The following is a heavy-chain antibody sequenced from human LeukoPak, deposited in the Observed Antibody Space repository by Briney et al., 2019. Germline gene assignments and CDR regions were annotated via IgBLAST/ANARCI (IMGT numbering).Heavy chain of an antibody. CDR2: ISGSGSST. V-gene: IGHV3-23*01. D-gene: IGHD2-21*02. CDR1: GFTFSSYA. CDR3: AKDYAYCGGDCYSGWFNP. Sequence: GGSLRLSCAASGFTFSSYAMSWVRQAPGKGLEWVSAISGSGSSTYHTDSVKGRFTISRDNSKNTLYLQMNSLRAEDTAVYYCAKDYAYCGGDCYSGWFNPWGHGTQVTVSS. J-gene: IGHJ5*02.